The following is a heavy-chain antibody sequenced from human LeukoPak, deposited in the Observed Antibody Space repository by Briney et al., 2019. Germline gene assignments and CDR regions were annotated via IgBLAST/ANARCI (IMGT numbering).Heavy chain of an antibody. J-gene: IGHJ4*02. CDR3: ARDLSGGIVVDY. V-gene: IGHV1-18*01. Sequence: ASVKVSCKASDSTFRSYGISWVRQAPGQGLEWMGWISAYNGNRDYAQKFQGRVTMTTDTSTSTAYMELRSLRSDDTAVYYCARDLSGGIVVDYWGQGTLVTVSS. CDR2: ISAYNGNR. D-gene: IGHD1-26*01. CDR1: DSTFRSYG.